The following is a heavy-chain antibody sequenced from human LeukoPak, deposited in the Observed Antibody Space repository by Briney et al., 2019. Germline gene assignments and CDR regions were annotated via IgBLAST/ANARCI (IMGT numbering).Heavy chain of an antibody. D-gene: IGHD3-10*01. CDR2: TNPGGGST. CDR3: ARDPRVLRWSDRGVGGYQYYFDY. CDR1: GYTFTSSG. Sequence: ASVTVSCTASGYTFTSSGMNWVRQAPGQGLEWMGITNPGGGSTRYAQRFQGRVTMTRDTSTTTVYMELSSLRSEDTAVYYCARDPRVLRWSDRGVGGYQYYFDYWGQGTLVTVSS. V-gene: IGHV1-46*01. J-gene: IGHJ4*02.